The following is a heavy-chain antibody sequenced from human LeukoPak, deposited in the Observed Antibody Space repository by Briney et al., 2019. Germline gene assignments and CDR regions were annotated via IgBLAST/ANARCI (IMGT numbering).Heavy chain of an antibody. CDR3: ARGSIAARRLVY. Sequence: ASVKVSCKASGYTFTSYIMHWLRQAPGQRLEWLGWVNAGNGNTKYSQKFQGRVTIIRDTSASTAYMELSSLRSEDTAVYYCARGSIAARRLVYWGQGTLVTVSS. CDR2: VNAGNGNT. V-gene: IGHV1-3*01. J-gene: IGHJ4*02. CDR1: GYTFTSYI. D-gene: IGHD6-6*01.